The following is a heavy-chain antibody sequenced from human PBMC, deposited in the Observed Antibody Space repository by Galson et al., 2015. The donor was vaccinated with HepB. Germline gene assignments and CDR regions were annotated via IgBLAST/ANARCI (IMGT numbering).Heavy chain of an antibody. CDR1: GYTFTSYA. CDR3: ARDWGFGELGYYYYYYGMDV. CDR2: INTNTGNP. J-gene: IGHJ6*02. D-gene: IGHD3-10*01. V-gene: IGHV7-4-1*02. Sequence: SVKVSCKASGYTFTSYAMNWVRQAPGQGLEWMGWINTNTGNPTYAQGFTGRFVFSLDTSVSTAYLQISSLKAEDTAVYYCARDWGFGELGYYYYYYGMDVWGQGTTVTVSS.